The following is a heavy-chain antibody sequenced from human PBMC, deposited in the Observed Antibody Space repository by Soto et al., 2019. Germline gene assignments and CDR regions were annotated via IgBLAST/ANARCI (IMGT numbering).Heavy chain of an antibody. J-gene: IGHJ4*02. CDR2: IYYSGST. Sequence: PAETLSLTCTVSGGSISSGDYYWSWIRQPPGKGLEWIGYIYYSGSTYYNPSLKSRVTISVDTSKNQFSLKLSSVTAADTAVYYCARQRRITIFGVTEPDDYWGQGTLVTVSS. CDR1: GGSISSGDYY. D-gene: IGHD3-3*01. V-gene: IGHV4-30-4*01. CDR3: ARQRRITIFGVTEPDDY.